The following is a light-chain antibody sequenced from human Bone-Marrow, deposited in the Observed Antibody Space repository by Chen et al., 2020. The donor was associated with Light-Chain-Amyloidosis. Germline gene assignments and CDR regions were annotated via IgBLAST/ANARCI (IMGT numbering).Light chain of an antibody. V-gene: IGLV3-21*03. CDR1: NIGSKT. Sequence: SYVLTQPPSVSVAPGKTASSTCGGNNIGSKTVHWYQQKPGQAPVLVVYDDTHRPSGVPDRFSGSKSGNTASLTVSGLQAEDEADYYCSSYAGSNNFVFGTGTKVTVL. CDR3: SSYAGSNNFV. CDR2: DDT. J-gene: IGLJ1*01.